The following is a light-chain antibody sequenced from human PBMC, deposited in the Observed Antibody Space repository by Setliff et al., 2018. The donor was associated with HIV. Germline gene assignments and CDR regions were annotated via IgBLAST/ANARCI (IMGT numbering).Light chain of an antibody. CDR2: DVS. J-gene: IGLJ1*01. Sequence: QSALAQPASVSGSPGQSITISYTGTSSDVGTYNFVSWYQQHPGKGPKLMIYDVSNRPSGVSNRFSGSKSGNTASLTISGLQAADEADYYCSSYTGSTPLYVFGTGTKVTVL. V-gene: IGLV2-14*03. CDR3: SSYTGSTPLYV. CDR1: SSDVGTYNF.